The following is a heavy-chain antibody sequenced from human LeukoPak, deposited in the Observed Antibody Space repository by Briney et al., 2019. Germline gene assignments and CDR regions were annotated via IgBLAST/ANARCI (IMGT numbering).Heavy chain of an antibody. CDR2: IYHSGGT. V-gene: IGHV4-61*01. J-gene: IGHJ4*02. Sequence: SETLSLTCTVSGGSVSSGSYYWTWIRQPPGKGLKWFGYIYHSGGTNYNPSLKSRVTISVDTSKNQFSLKLSSVSAADTAVYYCARFVSGYERSYFDYWGQGTLVTVSS. CDR1: GGSVSSGSYY. CDR3: ARFVSGYERSYFDY. D-gene: IGHD5-12*01.